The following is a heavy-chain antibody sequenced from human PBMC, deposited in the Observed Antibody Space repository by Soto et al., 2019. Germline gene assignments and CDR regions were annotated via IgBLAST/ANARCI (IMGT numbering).Heavy chain of an antibody. J-gene: IGHJ1*01. CDR2: INAGNSDT. CDR1: GYTFTSYA. D-gene: IGHD3-22*01. V-gene: IGHV1-3*01. CDR3: ARVFSMVVAAIGY. Sequence: GASVKVSCKASGYTFTSYAMHWVRQAPGQRLEWMGWINAGNSDTTYSQKFQGRVTITSDTSASTAYMELTSLTSEDTAVYYCARVFSMVVAAIGYCAQGAVVTVSA.